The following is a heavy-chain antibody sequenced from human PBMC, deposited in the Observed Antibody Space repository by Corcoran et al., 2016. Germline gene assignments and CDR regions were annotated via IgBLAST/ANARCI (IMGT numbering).Heavy chain of an antibody. CDR2: IYPGDSDT. CDR3: ARHGSIAVAGRYYYGMDV. Sequence: EVQLVQSGAEVKKPGESLKIYCKGSGYSFTSYWIGWVRQMPGKGLEWMGIIYPGDSDTRYSPSFQGQVTISADKSISTAYLQWSSLKASDTAMYYCARHGSIAVAGRYYYGMDVWGQGTTVTVSS. D-gene: IGHD6-19*01. CDR1: GYSFTSYW. J-gene: IGHJ6*02. V-gene: IGHV5-51*01.